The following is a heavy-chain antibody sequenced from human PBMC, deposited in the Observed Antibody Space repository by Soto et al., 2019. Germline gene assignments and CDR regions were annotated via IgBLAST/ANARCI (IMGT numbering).Heavy chain of an antibody. CDR1: GYTFTSYG. D-gene: IGHD3-10*01. Sequence: ASVKVSCKASGYTFTSYGISWVRQAPGQGLEWMGWISAYNGNTNYAQKFQDRVTITMDMSTSTAYMELSSLRSEDTAVYYCAADGYGSGSYYRYWGQGTLVTVSS. V-gene: IGHV1-18*01. CDR2: ISAYNGNT. CDR3: AADGYGSGSYYRY. J-gene: IGHJ4*02.